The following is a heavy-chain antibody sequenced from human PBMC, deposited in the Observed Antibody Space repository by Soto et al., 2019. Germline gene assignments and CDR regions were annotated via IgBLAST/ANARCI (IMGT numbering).Heavy chain of an antibody. V-gene: IGHV1-69*01. CDR2: SIPIFGTA. CDR3: ATGDGIVVVVAWEY. J-gene: IGHJ4*02. CDR1: GGTFSSYA. D-gene: IGHD2-15*01. Sequence: QVQLVQSGAEVKKPGSSVKVSCKASGGTFSSYAISWVRQAPGQGLEWMGGSIPIFGTANYAQKFQGRVTITADESTSTAYMELSSLRSEDTAVYYCATGDGIVVVVAWEYWGQGTLVTVSS.